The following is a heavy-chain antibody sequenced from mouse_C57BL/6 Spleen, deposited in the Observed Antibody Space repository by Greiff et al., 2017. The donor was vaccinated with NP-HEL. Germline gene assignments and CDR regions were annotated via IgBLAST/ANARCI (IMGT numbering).Heavy chain of an antibody. CDR1: GFSLTSYG. V-gene: IGHV2-2*01. Sequence: QVQLQQSGPGLVQPSQSLSITCTVSGFSLTSYGVHWVRQSPGKGLEWLGVIWSGGSTDYNAAFISRLSISKDNSKSQVFFKMNSLQADDTAIYYCATEGWDRNAMDYWGQGTSVTVSS. J-gene: IGHJ4*01. CDR3: ATEGWDRNAMDY. D-gene: IGHD3-3*01. CDR2: IWSGGST.